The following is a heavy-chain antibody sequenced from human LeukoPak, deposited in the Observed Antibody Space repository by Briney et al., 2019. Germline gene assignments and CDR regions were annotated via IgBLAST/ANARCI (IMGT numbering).Heavy chain of an antibody. CDR2: IYYSGST. V-gene: IGHV4-39*07. J-gene: IGHJ4*02. CDR1: GGSISSSSYY. Sequence: SETLSLTCTVSGGSISSSSYYWGWIRQPPGKGLEWIGSIYYSGSTYYNPSLKSRVTISVDTSKNQFSLKLSSVTAADTAVYYCAKDLRRPQQLGSFDYWGQGTLVTVSS. D-gene: IGHD6-13*01. CDR3: AKDLRRPQQLGSFDY.